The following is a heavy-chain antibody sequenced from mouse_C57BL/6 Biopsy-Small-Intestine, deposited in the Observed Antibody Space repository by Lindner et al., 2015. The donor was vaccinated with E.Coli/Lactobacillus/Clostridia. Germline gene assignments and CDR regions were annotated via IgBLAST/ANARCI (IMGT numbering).Heavy chain of an antibody. CDR1: GFNIEDDY. Sequence: VQLQESGAELLRPGASVKLSCTASGFNIEDDYIHWVKQRPEQGLEWIGRIDPANGNTNYAPKFLDKATMTPDTSSNTAYLQLGSLTSEDTAVYYCARISYYYDGSYRDYWGQGTSVTVSS. D-gene: IGHD1-1*01. J-gene: IGHJ4*01. V-gene: IGHV14-3*01. CDR3: ARISYYYDGSYRDY. CDR2: IDPANGNT.